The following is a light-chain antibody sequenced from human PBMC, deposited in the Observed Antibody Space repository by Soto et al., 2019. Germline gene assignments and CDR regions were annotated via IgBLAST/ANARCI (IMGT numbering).Light chain of an antibody. Sequence: IVLTQSPATLSLSPWEIATLSCRASQSVSSYLAWYQQKPGQAPRLLIYDASNRATGIPARFSGSGSGTDFTLTINSLEPEDFAVYYCQQRSNWPSITFGQGTRLEIK. CDR3: QQRSNWPSIT. CDR2: DAS. J-gene: IGKJ5*01. CDR1: QSVSSY. V-gene: IGKV3-11*01.